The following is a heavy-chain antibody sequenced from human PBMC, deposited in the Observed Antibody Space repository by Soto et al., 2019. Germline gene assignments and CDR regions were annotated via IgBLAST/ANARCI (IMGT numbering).Heavy chain of an antibody. J-gene: IGHJ4*02. CDR2: ISYDGSNK. D-gene: IGHD4-17*01. V-gene: IGHV3-30*18. CDR3: AKGATYGAIDY. CDR1: GFTFSSYG. Sequence: GSLRLSCAASGFTFSSYGMHWVRQAPGKGREWVAVISYDGSNKYYADSVKGRFTISRDNSKNTLYLQMNSLRAEDTAVYYCAKGATYGAIDYWGQGTLVTVSS.